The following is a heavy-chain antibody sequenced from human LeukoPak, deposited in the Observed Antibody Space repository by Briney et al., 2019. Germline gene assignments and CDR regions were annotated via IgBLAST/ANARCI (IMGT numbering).Heavy chain of an antibody. D-gene: IGHD3-10*01. CDR1: GYTFTGYY. Sequence: ASVKVSCKAPGYTFTGYYMHWVRQAPGQGLEWMGWINPNSGGTNYAQKFQGRVTMTRDTSISTAYMELSRLRSDDTAVYYCARSLNRYYGSGSYYLYYFDYWGQGTLVTVSS. J-gene: IGHJ4*02. CDR2: INPNSGGT. V-gene: IGHV1-2*02. CDR3: ARSLNRYYGSGSYYLYYFDY.